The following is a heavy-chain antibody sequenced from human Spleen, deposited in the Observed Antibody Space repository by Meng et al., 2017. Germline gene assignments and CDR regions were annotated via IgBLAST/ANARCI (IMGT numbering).Heavy chain of an antibody. D-gene: IGHD6-19*01. J-gene: IGHJ3*02. Sequence: GESLKISCAASGFTFSSYAMHWVRQAPGKGLEWVAVISYDGSNKYYADSVKGRFTISRDNSKNTLYLQMNSLRAEDTAVYYCARDNQWLVSAFDIWGQGTRVTVSS. CDR1: GFTFSSYA. CDR3: ARDNQWLVSAFDI. CDR2: ISYDGSNK. V-gene: IGHV3-30*04.